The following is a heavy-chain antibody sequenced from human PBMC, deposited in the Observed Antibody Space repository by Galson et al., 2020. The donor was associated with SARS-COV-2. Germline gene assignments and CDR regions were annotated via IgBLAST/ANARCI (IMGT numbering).Heavy chain of an antibody. V-gene: IGHV2-5*02. CDR1: GFSLSTSGVG. CDR3: AHRRSSSWYRVGTNWFDP. D-gene: IGHD6-13*01. Sequence: KMSGPTLVKPTQTLTLTCTFSGFSLSTSGVGVGWIRQPPGKALEWLALIYWDDDKRYSPSLKSRLTITKDTSKNQVVLTMTNMDPVDTATYYCAHRRSSSWYRVGTNWFDPWGQGTLVTVSS. J-gene: IGHJ5*02. CDR2: IYWDDDK.